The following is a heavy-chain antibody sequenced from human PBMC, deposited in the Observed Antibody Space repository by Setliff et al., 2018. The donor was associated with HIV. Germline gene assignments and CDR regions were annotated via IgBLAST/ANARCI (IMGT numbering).Heavy chain of an antibody. Sequence: SVKVSCKASGGTFSSYAINWVRQAPGQGLEWMGGIIPMFGTLNFAQKFQGRVTITTDESTSTAYMELNSLRSEDTAVYYCARRGTIWHGVDYHYMDVWGKGTTVTVSS. CDR3: ARRGTIWHGVDYHYMDV. CDR1: GGTFSSYA. CDR2: IIPMFGTL. D-gene: IGHD2-15*01. V-gene: IGHV1-69*05. J-gene: IGHJ6*03.